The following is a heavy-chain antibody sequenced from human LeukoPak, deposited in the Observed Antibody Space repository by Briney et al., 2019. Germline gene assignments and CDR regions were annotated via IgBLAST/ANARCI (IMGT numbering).Heavy chain of an antibody. CDR3: ARTLALGHFDY. Sequence: PSETLSLTCAVSGGSISGYYWSWIRQPPGKGLEWIGYIYSSGSTNYSPSLKTRVTISVDTSKNQFSLKLSSVTAADTAVYYCARTLALGHFDYWGQGTLVTVSS. V-gene: IGHV4-59*08. CDR1: GGSISGYY. D-gene: IGHD3-3*02. CDR2: IYSSGST. J-gene: IGHJ4*02.